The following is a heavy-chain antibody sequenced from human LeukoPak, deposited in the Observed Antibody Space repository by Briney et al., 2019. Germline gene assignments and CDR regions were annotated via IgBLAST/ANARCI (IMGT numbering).Heavy chain of an antibody. CDR3: ARRYCSGGIYYFFDY. D-gene: IGHD2-15*01. Sequence: GGSLRLSCAASGFTVRGNSMGWVRQAPGRGLDWVSTIWTDERTFYADSVKGRFTISRDESKNTLYLQMNNLGAEDTAVYYCARRYCSGGIYYFFDYWGQGTLVTVSS. CDR1: GFTVRGNS. J-gene: IGHJ4*02. CDR2: IWTDERT. V-gene: IGHV3-53*01.